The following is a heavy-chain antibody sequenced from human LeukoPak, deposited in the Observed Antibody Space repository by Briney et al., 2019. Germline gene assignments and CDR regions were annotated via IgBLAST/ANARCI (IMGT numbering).Heavy chain of an antibody. Sequence: ASVKVSCKASGYTFTSSYMHWVRQAPGQGLEWMGIINPSGGSTSYAQKFQGRVTMTRDMSTSTVYMELSSLRSEDTAVYYCAREFKNSNDHDYWGQGTLVTVSS. CDR1: GYTFTSSY. CDR2: INPSGGST. D-gene: IGHD4-11*01. V-gene: IGHV1-46*01. J-gene: IGHJ4*02. CDR3: AREFKNSNDHDY.